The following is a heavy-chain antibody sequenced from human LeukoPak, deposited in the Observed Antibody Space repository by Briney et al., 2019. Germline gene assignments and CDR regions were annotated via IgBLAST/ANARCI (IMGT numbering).Heavy chain of an antibody. CDR2: IHTSGGT. D-gene: IGHD1-26*01. Sequence: SETLSLTCTVSGASISHYYWSWVRQTPEKGLEWMGHIHTSGGTYYPTLKSRLTMSIDTSTTQLSLKLTSVTAADTAVYFCARLGSYPDFWGLGALVTVSS. CDR1: GASISHYY. CDR3: ARLGSYPDF. J-gene: IGHJ4*02. V-gene: IGHV4-4*09.